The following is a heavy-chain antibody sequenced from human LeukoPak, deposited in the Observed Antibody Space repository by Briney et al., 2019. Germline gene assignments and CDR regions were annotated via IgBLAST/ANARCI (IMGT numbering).Heavy chain of an antibody. V-gene: IGHV3-9*01. CDR3: AKDLYSSSWYYFDY. Sequence: GESLRLSCSASGFTFDDYAMHWVRQAPGKGLEWVSGISWNSGSIGYADSVKGRFTISRDNAKNSLYLQMNSLRAEDTAFYYCAKDLYSSSWYYFDYWGQGTLVTVSS. D-gene: IGHD6-13*01. J-gene: IGHJ4*02. CDR2: ISWNSGSI. CDR1: GFTFDDYA.